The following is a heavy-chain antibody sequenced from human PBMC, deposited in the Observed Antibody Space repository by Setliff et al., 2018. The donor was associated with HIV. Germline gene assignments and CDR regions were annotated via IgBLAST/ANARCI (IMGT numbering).Heavy chain of an antibody. J-gene: IGHJ5*02. D-gene: IGHD2-21*01. V-gene: IGHV3-7*01. CDR1: GFTFSNYW. CDR3: AACGGDCS. CDR2: IKPDGTEK. Sequence: GGSLRLSCIDSGFTFSNYWMNWVRQAPGKGLEWVANIKPDGTEKNYVDSVRGRFTISRDNAKRSVYLQINSLGAEDTAVYYCAACGGDCSWGQGTLVTVSS.